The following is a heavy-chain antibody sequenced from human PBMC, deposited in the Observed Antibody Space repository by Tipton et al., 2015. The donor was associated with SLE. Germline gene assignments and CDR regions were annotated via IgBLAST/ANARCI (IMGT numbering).Heavy chain of an antibody. D-gene: IGHD6-13*01. CDR2: ISSGGTT. CDR3: ADIAARGY. Sequence: SLRLSCAASGFTFSNFAMSWVRQAPGKGLEWLSVISSGGTTYYADSVEGRFTISRDNSKNTLYLQMGSLRTEDTAVYYCADIAARGYWGQGTRVAVPS. J-gene: IGHJ4*02. CDR1: GFTFSNFA. V-gene: IGHV3-23*03.